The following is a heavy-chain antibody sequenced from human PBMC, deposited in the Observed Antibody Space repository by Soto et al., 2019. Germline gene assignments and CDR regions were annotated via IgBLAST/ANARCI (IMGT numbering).Heavy chain of an antibody. CDR2: INPVNGHT. J-gene: IGHJ3*01. V-gene: IGHV1-3*01. D-gene: IGHD2-15*01. Sequence: GASVKVSCKASGYTFTTYAMHWVRQAPGQRLEWMGWINPVNGHTKYSQKFQGRVTFAGDTSASTAYMELSSLTSEDTAVYYCASDVCSGGSCYPPTGVFDFWGQGTMVTVSS. CDR1: GYTFTTYA. CDR3: ASDVCSGGSCYPPTGVFDF.